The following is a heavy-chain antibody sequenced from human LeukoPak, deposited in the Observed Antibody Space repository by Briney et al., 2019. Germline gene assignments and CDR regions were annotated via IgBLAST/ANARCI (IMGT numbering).Heavy chain of an antibody. D-gene: IGHD3-16*01. CDR3: ARIKSGLAGPYFDY. V-gene: IGHV4-39*07. Sequence: KPSETLSLTCTVSGGSISSSSYYWGWIRQPPGKGLEWIGSIYYSGSTYYNPSLKSRVTISVDTSKNQFSLKLSSVTAADTAVYYCARIKSGLAGPYFDYWGQGTLVTVSS. J-gene: IGHJ4*02. CDR2: IYYSGST. CDR1: GGSISSSSYY.